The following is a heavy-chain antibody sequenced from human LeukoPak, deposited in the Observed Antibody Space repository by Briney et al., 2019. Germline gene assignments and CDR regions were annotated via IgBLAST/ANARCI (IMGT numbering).Heavy chain of an antibody. CDR2: ITSDGINK. Sequence: GGSLRLSCAGSGFTFSSFGIHWVRQAPGKGLEWVAAITSDGINKYYADSVKGRFTISRDNSKNTLYLQMNSLRAEDTAVYYCAKEPEGYWGQGTLVTVSS. J-gene: IGHJ4*02. CDR1: GFTFSSFG. CDR3: AKEPEGY. V-gene: IGHV3-30*18. D-gene: IGHD1-14*01.